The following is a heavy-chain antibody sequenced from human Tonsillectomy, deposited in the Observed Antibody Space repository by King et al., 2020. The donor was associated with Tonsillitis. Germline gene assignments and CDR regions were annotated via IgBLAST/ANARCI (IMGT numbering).Heavy chain of an antibody. Sequence: QLVQSGAEVKKPGSSVKVSCKASGGTFSSYAISWVRQAPGQGLEWMGRIIPILGIANYAQKFQGRVTITADKSTSTAYMELSSLRSEDTAVYYCARGSGGNSEGNAGYWGQGTLVTVSS. CDR3: ARGSGGNSEGNAGY. CDR2: IIPILGIA. V-gene: IGHV1-69*04. CDR1: GGTFSSYA. D-gene: IGHD4-23*01. J-gene: IGHJ4*02.